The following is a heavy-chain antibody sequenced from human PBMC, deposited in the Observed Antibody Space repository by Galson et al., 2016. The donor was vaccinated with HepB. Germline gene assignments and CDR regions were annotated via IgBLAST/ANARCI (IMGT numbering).Heavy chain of an antibody. J-gene: IGHJ6*02. D-gene: IGHD4-11*01. Sequence: SVKVSCKASGYTFTRYGISWVRQAPGQGPEWMAWISGYKGNTNYEQKFQDRVTLTTAQSTRTAYMELRSLTFDDTAVYYLAAHSKNFYGMDVWGQGTTVTVSS. V-gene: IGHV1-18*01. CDR3: AAHSKNFYGMDV. CDR2: ISGYKGNT. CDR1: GYTFTRYG.